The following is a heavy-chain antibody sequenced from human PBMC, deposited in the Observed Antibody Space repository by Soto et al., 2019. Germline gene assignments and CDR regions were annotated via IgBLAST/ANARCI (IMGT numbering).Heavy chain of an antibody. V-gene: IGHV4-59*01. CDR2: IYYSGST. CDR3: ARGYSSGWYVRTFDH. CDR1: GGSISSYY. Sequence: SETLSLTCTVSGGSISSYYWSWIRQPPGKGLEWIGYIYYSGSTNYNPSLKSRVTISVDTSKNQFSLKLSSVTAADTAVYYCARGYSSGWYVRTFDHWGQGTLVAVSS. D-gene: IGHD6-19*01. J-gene: IGHJ5*02.